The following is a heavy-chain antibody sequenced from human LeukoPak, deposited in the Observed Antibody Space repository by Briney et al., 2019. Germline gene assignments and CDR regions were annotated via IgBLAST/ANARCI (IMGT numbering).Heavy chain of an antibody. V-gene: IGHV4-39*01. Sequence: SETLSLTCTVSGGSISSSSYYWGWIRQPPGKGLEWIGSIYYSGSTYYNPSLKSRVTISVDTSKNQFSLKLSSVTAADTAVHYCARHYGHDLPFYYYGSGFDYWGQGTLVTVSS. CDR1: GGSISSSSYY. D-gene: IGHD3-10*01. CDR3: ARHYGHDLPFYYYGSGFDY. J-gene: IGHJ4*02. CDR2: IYYSGST.